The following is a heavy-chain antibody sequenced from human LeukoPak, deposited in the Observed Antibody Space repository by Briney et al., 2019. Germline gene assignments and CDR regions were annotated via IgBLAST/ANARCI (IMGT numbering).Heavy chain of an antibody. CDR1: GFTFNSYG. V-gene: IGHV3-30*02. D-gene: IGHD3-22*01. CDR3: GRDVSDTVVVITHNFDF. Sequence: GGSLRLSCAASGFTFNSYGMHWVRRAPGKELEWVAFIRHDGTNKYYADSVKGRFTISRDNSKNTLFLQMSSLRVEDTAVYYCGRDVSDTVVVITHNFDFWGQGTLVTVSS. J-gene: IGHJ4*02. CDR2: IRHDGTNK.